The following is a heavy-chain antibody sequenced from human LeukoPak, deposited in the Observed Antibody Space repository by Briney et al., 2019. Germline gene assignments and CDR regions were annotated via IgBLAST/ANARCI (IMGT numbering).Heavy chain of an antibody. CDR3: ARALERYFDY. CDR2: ISSSGSSI. J-gene: IGHJ4*02. CDR1: GFTFSSYE. Sequence: GGSLRLSCAASGFTFSSYEMNWVRQAPGKGLEWVSYISSSGSSIYYADSVKGRFTISRDNAQNSLYLQMNSLRADDTAVYYCARALERYFDYWGQGPVVPVFS. V-gene: IGHV3-48*03. D-gene: IGHD1-1*01.